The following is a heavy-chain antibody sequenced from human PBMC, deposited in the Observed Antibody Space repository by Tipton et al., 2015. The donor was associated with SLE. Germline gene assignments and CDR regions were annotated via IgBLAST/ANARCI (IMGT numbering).Heavy chain of an antibody. CDR1: GGSISSSAYY. CDR3: MRRGRWELSGDF. Sequence: LRLSCTVSGGSISSSAYYWGWIRQPPGKGLEWIGNIYYSGSTYYNPSLRSRVTISEDTSKKQFSLKLSSVTAADTAVYYCMRRGRWELSGDFWGQGALVTVSS. CDR2: IYYSGST. V-gene: IGHV4-39*07. J-gene: IGHJ4*02. D-gene: IGHD1-26*01.